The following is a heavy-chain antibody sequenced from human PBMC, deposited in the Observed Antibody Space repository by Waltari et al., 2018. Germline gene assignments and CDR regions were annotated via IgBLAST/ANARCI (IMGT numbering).Heavy chain of an antibody. CDR2: IYYSGSP. CDR3: ARGYDSEHWYFDL. D-gene: IGHD3-22*01. CDR1: GGTISRYY. Sequence: QVQLQESGPALVKPLETLSLTCTVSGGTISRYYWSWIRQPPGKGLEWIGYIYYSGSPNYNPSLKSRVTISVDTSKNQFSLKLSSVTAADTAVYYCARGYDSEHWYFDLWGRGTLVTVSS. V-gene: IGHV4-59*01. J-gene: IGHJ2*01.